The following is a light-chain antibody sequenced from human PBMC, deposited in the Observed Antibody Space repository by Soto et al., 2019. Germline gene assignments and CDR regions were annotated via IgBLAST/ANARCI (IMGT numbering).Light chain of an antibody. CDR2: GAS. J-gene: IGKJ1*01. V-gene: IGKV3-15*01. Sequence: ELVMTQSAATLSMSPGERATLSCRASQSVSSNLAWYQQKPGQAPRLLIYGASTRATGIPARFSGSGSGTEFTLTISSLQSEDFAVYYCQQYNNWPRTFGQGTKVDIK. CDR1: QSVSSN. CDR3: QQYNNWPRT.